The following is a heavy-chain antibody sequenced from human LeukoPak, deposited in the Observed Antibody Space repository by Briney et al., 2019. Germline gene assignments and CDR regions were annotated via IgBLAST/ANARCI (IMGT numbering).Heavy chain of an antibody. Sequence: ASVKVSCKASGYTFIGYYMHWVRQAPGQGLEWMGWINPNSGGTNSAQKFQGRVTMTRDTSVSTAYMELSRLRSDDTAVYYCAREPHYDLLTGYALGYLDLWGRGTLLTVSS. CDR1: GYTFIGYY. D-gene: IGHD3-9*01. CDR2: INPNSGGT. J-gene: IGHJ2*01. V-gene: IGHV1-2*02. CDR3: AREPHYDLLTGYALGYLDL.